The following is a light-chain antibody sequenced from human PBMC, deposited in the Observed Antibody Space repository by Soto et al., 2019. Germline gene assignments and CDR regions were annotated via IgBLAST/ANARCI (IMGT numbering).Light chain of an antibody. V-gene: IGLV2-11*01. Sequence: QSALTQPRSVSGSPGQSVTISCTGTSSDVGGYNYVSWYQQHPGKAPKLMIYDVSKRPSGVPDRFSGSKSGNTASLTISGLQAEDEADYYCCSYAGSSFWEFGGGTKLTVL. J-gene: IGLJ3*02. CDR3: CSYAGSSFWE. CDR2: DVS. CDR1: SSDVGGYNY.